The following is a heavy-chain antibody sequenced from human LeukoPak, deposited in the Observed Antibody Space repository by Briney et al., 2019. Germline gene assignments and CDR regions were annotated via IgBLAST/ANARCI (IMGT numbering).Heavy chain of an antibody. V-gene: IGHV3-7*01. J-gene: IGHJ4*02. Sequence: PGGSLRLSCAASGFTFSSYWMSWVRQAPGKGLEWVANIKQDGSEKYYVDSVKGRFTISRDNSKNTLYLQMGSLRAEDMAVYYCARDAAYCSSTSCYYFDYWGQGTLVTVSS. CDR3: ARDAAYCSSTSCYYFDY. D-gene: IGHD2-2*01. CDR2: IKQDGSEK. CDR1: GFTFSSYW.